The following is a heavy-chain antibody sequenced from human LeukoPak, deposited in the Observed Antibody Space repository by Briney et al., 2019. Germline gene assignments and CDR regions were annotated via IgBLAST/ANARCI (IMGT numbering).Heavy chain of an antibody. J-gene: IGHJ4*02. CDR3: ARFSGSSNFDY. V-gene: IGHV1-2*02. Sequence: XTVSCXXXXYTFTXYFMHWVRQAPGQGLEWMGWIYPNSGGTKYAQKFQGRVTMTRDTSISTIYMELSSLRSDDTAVYYCARFSGSSNFDYWGQGTLVTVSS. CDR2: IYPNSGGT. CDR1: XYTFTXYF. D-gene: IGHD1-26*01.